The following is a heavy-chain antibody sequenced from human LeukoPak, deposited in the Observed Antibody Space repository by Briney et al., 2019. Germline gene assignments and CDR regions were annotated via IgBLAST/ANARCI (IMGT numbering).Heavy chain of an antibody. J-gene: IGHJ4*02. V-gene: IGHV4-34*01. CDR3: ARGGRDGYNYLDY. D-gene: IGHD5-24*01. Sequence: PSETLSLTCAVYGGSFSGYYWSWIRQPPGKGLEWIGEINHSGSTNYNPSLKSRVTISVDTSKNQFSLKLSSVTAADTAVYYCARGGRDGYNYLDYWGQGTLVTVSS. CDR1: GGSFSGYY. CDR2: INHSGST.